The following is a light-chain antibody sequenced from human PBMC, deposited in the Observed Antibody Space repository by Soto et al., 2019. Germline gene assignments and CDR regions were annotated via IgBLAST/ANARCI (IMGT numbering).Light chain of an antibody. V-gene: IGKV3D-20*01. CDR2: DTS. CDR1: QRVSGGF. CDR3: QLYGSSAS. J-gene: IGKJ1*01. Sequence: DIVLTQSPATLSLSPGERATLYCGASQRVSGGFLAWYQQKPGLAPRLMLYDTSFRTTGIPDRFSGSGSGTDFTLTIRRLDPEDFAVYYGQLYGSSASFGHGSKVEIK.